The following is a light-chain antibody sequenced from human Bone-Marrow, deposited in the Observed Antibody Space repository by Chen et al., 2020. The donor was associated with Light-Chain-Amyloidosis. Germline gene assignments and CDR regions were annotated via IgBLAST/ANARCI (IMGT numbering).Light chain of an antibody. CDR3: QQYGTSPLT. V-gene: IGKV3-20*01. Sequence: EIVLTQSPGTLSLSPGEGANLSCRASQTLSSNYLTWYQQKFGQAPRLLVYGSSSRATGIPDRFTGSGSGTDFTLTVNRREPEDFAMYYCQQYGTSPLTFGGGTKVEIK. CDR1: QTLSSNY. J-gene: IGKJ4*02. CDR2: GSS.